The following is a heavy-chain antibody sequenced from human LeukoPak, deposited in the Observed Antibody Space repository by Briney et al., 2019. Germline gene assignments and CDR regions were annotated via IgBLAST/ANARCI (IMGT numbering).Heavy chain of an antibody. CDR1: GWSFSGYY. CDR2: INHSGST. J-gene: IGHJ6*03. V-gene: IGHV4-34*01. Sequence: SETLSLTCAVYGWSFSGYYLSWIRQPPGKGLEWIVEINHSGSTNYNPSLKSRVTISVDTSKNQSSLKLSSVTAADTAVYYCAGGTATRGYSYYYYYYMDVWGKGTTVTVSS. D-gene: IGHD5-18*01. CDR3: AGGTATRGYSYYYYYYMDV.